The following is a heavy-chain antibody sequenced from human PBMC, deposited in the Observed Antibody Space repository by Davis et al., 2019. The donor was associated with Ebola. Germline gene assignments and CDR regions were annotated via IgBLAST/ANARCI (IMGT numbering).Heavy chain of an antibody. CDR2: IKSKTDGGTT. CDR1: GFTFSSYA. CDR3: TTDGIGAAGPEGYYMDV. V-gene: IGHV3-15*01. D-gene: IGHD6-13*01. Sequence: GESLKISCAASGFTFSSYAMHWVRQAPGKGLEWVGRIKSKTDGGTTDYAAPVKGRFTISRDDSKNTLYLQMNSLKTEDTAVYYCTTDGIGAAGPEGYYMDVWGKGTTVTVSS. J-gene: IGHJ6*03.